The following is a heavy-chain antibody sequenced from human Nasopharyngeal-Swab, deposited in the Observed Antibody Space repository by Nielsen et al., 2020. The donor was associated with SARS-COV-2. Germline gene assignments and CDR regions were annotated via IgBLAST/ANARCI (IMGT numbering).Heavy chain of an antibody. CDR3: ARAGDYLKSYYYYGMDV. V-gene: IGHV3-74*01. Sequence: GGSLRLSCAASGFTFSSYGMHWVRQAPGKGLVWVSRINSDGGSTSYADSVKGRFTISRDNAKNTLYLQMNSLRAEDTAVYYCARAGDYLKSYYYYGMDVWGQGTTVTVSS. D-gene: IGHD7-27*01. J-gene: IGHJ6*02. CDR2: INSDGGST. CDR1: GFTFSSYG.